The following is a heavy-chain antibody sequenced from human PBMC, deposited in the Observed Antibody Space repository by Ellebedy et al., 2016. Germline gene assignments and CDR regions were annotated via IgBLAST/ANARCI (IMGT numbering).Heavy chain of an antibody. J-gene: IGHJ4*02. D-gene: IGHD3-3*01. CDR3: ARDGSEWSRDY. Sequence: GESLKISXAGSGFTLSNYAMTWVRQAPGKGLEWVATIVFSGTATYYADSVKGRFIISRDNTKNSLFLQMNSLGVEDTAVYYCARDGSEWSRDYWGQGTLVTVSS. CDR1: GFTLSNYA. CDR2: IVFSGTAT. V-gene: IGHV3-21*01.